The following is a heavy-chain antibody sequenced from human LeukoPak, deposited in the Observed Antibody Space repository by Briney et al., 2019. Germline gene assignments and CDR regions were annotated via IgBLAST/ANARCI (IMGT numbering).Heavy chain of an antibody. CDR1: GFTFGDYA. D-gene: IGHD3-22*01. Sequence: GRPLRLSCTASGFTFGDYAMSWVRQAPGKGLEWVGFIRSKAYGGTTEYAASVKGRFTISRDDSKSIAYLQMNSLKTEDTAVYYCTRVYPNYYDSSGYFHYGMDVWGQGTTVTVSS. CDR3: TRVYPNYYDSSGYFHYGMDV. CDR2: IRSKAYGGTT. J-gene: IGHJ6*02. V-gene: IGHV3-49*04.